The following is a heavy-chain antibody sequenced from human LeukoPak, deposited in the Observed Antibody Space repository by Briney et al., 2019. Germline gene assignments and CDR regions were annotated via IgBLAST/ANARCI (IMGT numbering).Heavy chain of an antibody. CDR3: ARSIAAAGDY. D-gene: IGHD6-13*01. CDR1: GFTFATYT. CDR2: IYSGGST. J-gene: IGHJ4*02. V-gene: IGHV3-66*01. Sequence: GGSLRLSCTGAGFTFATYTFNWVRQAPGKGLEWVSVIYSGGSTYYADSVKGRFTISRDNSKNTLYLQMNSLRAEDTAVYYCARSIAAAGDYWGQGTLVTVSS.